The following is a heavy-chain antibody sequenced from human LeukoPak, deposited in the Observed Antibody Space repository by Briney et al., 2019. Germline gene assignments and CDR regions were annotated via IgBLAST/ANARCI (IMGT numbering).Heavy chain of an antibody. D-gene: IGHD4-17*01. CDR1: GYTFTGYY. CDR2: INPNSGGT. Sequence: ASVKVSCKASGYTFTGYYMLWVRQAPGQGLEWMGWINPNSGGTNYAQKFQGRVTMTRDTSISTAYMELSRLRSDDTAVYYCARDDVTTGGAIDYWGQGTLVTVSS. CDR3: ARDDVTTGGAIDY. J-gene: IGHJ4*02. V-gene: IGHV1-2*02.